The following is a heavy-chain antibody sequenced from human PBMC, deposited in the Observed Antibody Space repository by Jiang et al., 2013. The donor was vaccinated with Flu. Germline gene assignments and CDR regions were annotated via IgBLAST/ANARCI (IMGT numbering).Heavy chain of an antibody. CDR2: IIPIFGTA. J-gene: IGHJ3*02. D-gene: IGHD2-15*01. CDR1: GGTFSSYA. CDR3: ARTVVVVADDAFDI. Sequence: GAEVKKPGSSVKVSCKASGGTFSSYAISWVRQAPGQGLEWMGGIIPIFGTANYAQKFQGRVTITADKSTSTAYMELSSLRSEDTAVYYCARTVVVVADDAFDIWGQGTMVTVSS. V-gene: IGHV1-69*06.